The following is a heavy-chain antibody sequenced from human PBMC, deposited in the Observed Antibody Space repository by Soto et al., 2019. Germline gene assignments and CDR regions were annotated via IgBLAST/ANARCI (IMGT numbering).Heavy chain of an antibody. V-gene: IGHV4-59*12. CDR1: GGSISSYY. D-gene: IGHD2-15*01. CDR3: ASEKDIVADVWFDP. CDR2: IYYSGST. Sequence: SETLSLTCTVSGGSISSYYWSWIRQPPGKGLEWIGYIYYSGSTNYNPSLKSRVTISVDTSKNQFSLQLNSVTPEDTAVYYCASEKDIVADVWFDPWGQGTLVTVSS. J-gene: IGHJ5*02.